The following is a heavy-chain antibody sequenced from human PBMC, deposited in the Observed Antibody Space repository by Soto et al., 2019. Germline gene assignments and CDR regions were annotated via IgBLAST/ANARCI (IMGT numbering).Heavy chain of an antibody. V-gene: IGHV3-64*01. CDR1: GFSFSSFG. CDR2: ISNNGGST. J-gene: IGHJ6*03. Sequence: EVQLVESGGGLVQPGGSLRLSCAASGFSFSSFGMHWVRQAPGKGLEYVSAISNNGGSTYYGNSVKGRFTISRDNSKNTLYLQMGSLRAEDMAVYYCARSAKFDWLHYKNYYMDVWGRGTAVTVSS. CDR3: ARSAKFDWLHYKNYYMDV. D-gene: IGHD3-9*01.